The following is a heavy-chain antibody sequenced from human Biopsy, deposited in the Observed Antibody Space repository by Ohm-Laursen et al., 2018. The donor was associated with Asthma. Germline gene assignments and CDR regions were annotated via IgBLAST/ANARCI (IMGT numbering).Heavy chain of an antibody. Sequence: TLSLTCAVYGGSFSSNYWSWIRQPPGKGMEWIGSMYHSGSPYYHPSLKSRPTISVDTSKNQLSLKMSSVTAADTAVYFCVRHQYSSSWSTFDYWGQGALVTVSS. CDR2: MYHSGSP. CDR3: VRHQYSSSWSTFDY. CDR1: GGSFSSNY. V-gene: IGHV4-39*01. D-gene: IGHD3-22*01. J-gene: IGHJ4*02.